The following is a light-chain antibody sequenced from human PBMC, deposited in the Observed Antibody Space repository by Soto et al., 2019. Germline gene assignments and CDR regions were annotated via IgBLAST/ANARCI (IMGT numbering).Light chain of an antibody. Sequence: EIVMTQSPATLSVSPGERATLSCRASQNIHRNLAWYQQKAGQAPRFLIYDASTRATGIPARFSGSGSGTEFTLTISSLQSEAFAFYYCQQYNSWPPITFGQGTRLDIK. J-gene: IGKJ5*01. CDR2: DAS. CDR3: QQYNSWPPIT. CDR1: QNIHRN. V-gene: IGKV3-15*01.